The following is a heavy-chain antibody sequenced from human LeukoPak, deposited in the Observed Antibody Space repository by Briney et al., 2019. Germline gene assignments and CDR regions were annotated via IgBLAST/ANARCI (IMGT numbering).Heavy chain of an antibody. J-gene: IGHJ4*02. V-gene: IGHV3-21*04. Sequence: GGSLRLSCAASGFTFSSYSMNWVRQAPGKGLEWVSSISSSSSYIYYADSVKGRFTISRDNAKNSLYLQMNSLRAEDTAVYYCARALRVYYDSSGYYFDYWGQGTLVTVSS. CDR3: ARALRVYYDSSGYYFDY. D-gene: IGHD3-22*01. CDR2: ISSSSSYI. CDR1: GFTFSSYS.